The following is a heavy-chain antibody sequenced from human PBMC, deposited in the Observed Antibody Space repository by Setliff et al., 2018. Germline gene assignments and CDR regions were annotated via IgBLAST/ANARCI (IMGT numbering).Heavy chain of an antibody. V-gene: IGHV3-23*01. CDR1: GFTFSNYA. CDR3: AKGGALLYYFDF. D-gene: IGHD2-15*01. J-gene: IGHJ4*02. CDR2: ITTSGGST. Sequence: GGSLRLSCVASGFTFSNYAMSWVRQTPGKGLEWVSAITTSGGSTYYADSVKGRFTISRDNSKNTVYLQMNSLRAEDTAVYYCAKGGALLYYFDFWGQGTLVTVSS.